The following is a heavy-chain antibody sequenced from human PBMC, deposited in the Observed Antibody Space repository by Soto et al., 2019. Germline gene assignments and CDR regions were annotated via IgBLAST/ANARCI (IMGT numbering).Heavy chain of an antibody. Sequence: QVQLVESGGGLVKPGGSLRVSCAASGFSFSDYYMTWIRQAPGKGLEWVSYISGSGDNIHYADSVKGRFTISRDNAKNSLYLQVDSLRVEDTAVYYCARGACITCYYDDWFDSWGQGTLVTVSS. V-gene: IGHV3-11*01. CDR1: GFSFSDYY. D-gene: IGHD2-15*01. CDR3: ARGACITCYYDDWFDS. CDR2: ISGSGDNI. J-gene: IGHJ5*01.